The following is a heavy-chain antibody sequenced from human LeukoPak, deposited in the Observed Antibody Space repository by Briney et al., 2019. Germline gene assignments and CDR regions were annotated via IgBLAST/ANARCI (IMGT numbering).Heavy chain of an antibody. D-gene: IGHD3-10*01. J-gene: IGHJ4*02. CDR2: VYTSGTS. Sequence: SETLSLTCIVSGASMSHFHWSWIRQPAGKGLEWVGRVYTSGTSNSNPSLGSRVDVSADTSKNQFFLTLRFVTAADTAVYYCARRGSGRLGTFDYWGQGTLVTVSS. CDR1: GASMSHFH. CDR3: ARRGSGRLGTFDY. V-gene: IGHV4-4*07.